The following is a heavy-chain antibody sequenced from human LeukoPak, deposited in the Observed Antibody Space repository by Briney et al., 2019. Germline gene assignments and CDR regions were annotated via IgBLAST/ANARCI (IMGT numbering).Heavy chain of an antibody. CDR1: GFTVSSYS. Sequence: GGSLRLSCAASGFTVSSYSMDWVRQAPGKGLEWVSSISSSSSYIYYADSVKGRFTISRDNAKNSLYLQMNSLRAEDTAVYYCARDRRYSYGHLTNYYYYMDVWGKGTTVTVSS. D-gene: IGHD5-18*01. J-gene: IGHJ6*03. CDR3: ARDRRYSYGHLTNYYYYMDV. CDR2: ISSSSSYI. V-gene: IGHV3-21*01.